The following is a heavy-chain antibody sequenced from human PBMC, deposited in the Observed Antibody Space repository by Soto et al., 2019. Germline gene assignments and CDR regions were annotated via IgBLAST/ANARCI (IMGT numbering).Heavy chain of an antibody. D-gene: IGHD2-21*01. CDR2: INLSGDRT. CDR1: GFTVSSNY. J-gene: IGHJ4*02. V-gene: IGHV3-53*01. CDR3: VAGRYCGGGDCYTHTY. Sequence: SGFTVSSNYMNWVRQAPGKGLEWVSSINLSGDRTYYADSVKGRFTVSRDNSKNALYLQLGSLRVEDTAIYYCVAGRYCGGGDCYTHTYWGQGTLVTVSS.